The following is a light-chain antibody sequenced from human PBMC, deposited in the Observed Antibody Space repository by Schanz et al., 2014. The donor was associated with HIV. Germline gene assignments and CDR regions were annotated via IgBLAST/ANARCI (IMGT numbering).Light chain of an antibody. J-gene: IGKJ1*01. Sequence: EIVLTQSPATLSLSPGERATLSCRASQSVSSYLAWYQQKPGQAPRLLIYDASNRATGIPARFSGSGSSTDFTLTISRLEPEDSAVYYCQQYGSSPTFGQGTRVEIK. CDR2: DAS. V-gene: IGKV3-11*01. CDR1: QSVSSY. CDR3: QQYGSSPT.